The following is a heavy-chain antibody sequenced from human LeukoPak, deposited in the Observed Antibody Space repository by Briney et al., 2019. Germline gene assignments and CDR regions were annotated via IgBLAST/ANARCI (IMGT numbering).Heavy chain of an antibody. CDR1: GFTFSSYW. CDR2: ISGSGGST. J-gene: IGHJ4*02. Sequence: GGSLRLSCAASGFTFSSYWMSWVRQAPGKGLEWVSAISGSGGSTYYADSVEGRFTISRDNSKNTLYLQMNSLRAEDTAVYYCAKAVSGSSWYGPLLNYFDYWGQGTLVTVSS. V-gene: IGHV3-23*01. CDR3: AKAVSGSSWYGPLLNYFDY. D-gene: IGHD6-13*01.